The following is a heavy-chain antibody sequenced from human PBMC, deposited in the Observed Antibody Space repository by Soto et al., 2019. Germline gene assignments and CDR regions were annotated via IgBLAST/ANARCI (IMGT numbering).Heavy chain of an antibody. CDR1: GFTFSSYA. V-gene: IGHV3-23*01. CDR3: ASTIFGVFYHGMDV. D-gene: IGHD3-3*01. CDR2: ISDSGGST. J-gene: IGHJ6*02. Sequence: EVQLLESGGGLLQPGGSLRLSCAASGFTFSSYAMSWVRQAPGKGLEWVSGISDSGGSTYYADSVKGRFTISRDNSKNTVYLQINRLRAQDKGVNYRASTIFGVFYHGMDVWGQGTTVTVSS.